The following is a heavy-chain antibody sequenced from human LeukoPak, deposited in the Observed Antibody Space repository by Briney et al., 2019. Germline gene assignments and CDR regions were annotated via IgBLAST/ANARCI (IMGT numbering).Heavy chain of an antibody. CDR1: GGTFSSFT. D-gene: IGHD3-3*01. CDR2: INPNSGGT. V-gene: IGHV1-2*02. J-gene: IGHJ5*02. Sequence: ASVKVSCKASGGTFSSFTFTWVRQAPGQGLEWMGWINPNSGGTNYAQKFQGRVTMTRDTSISTAYMELSRLRSDDTAVYYCARDLWIFLEWLGPILHGFDPWGQGTLVTVSS. CDR3: ARDLWIFLEWLGPILHGFDP.